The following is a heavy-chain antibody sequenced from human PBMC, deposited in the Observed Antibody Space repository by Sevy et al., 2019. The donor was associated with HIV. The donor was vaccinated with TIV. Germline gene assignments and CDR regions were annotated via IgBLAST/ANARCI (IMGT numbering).Heavy chain of an antibody. D-gene: IGHD1-1*01. J-gene: IGHJ3*02. Sequence: GGSLRLSCAGSGFLFSDHNMNWVRQAPGKGLEWVSSIPGTSFYTYYADSVKGRFTISRDNAISSLFLHMNSLRAEDTAVYYCARRTENAFDIWGRGTMVTVSS. CDR1: GFLFSDHN. CDR2: IPGTSFYT. CDR3: ARRTENAFDI. V-gene: IGHV3-21*01.